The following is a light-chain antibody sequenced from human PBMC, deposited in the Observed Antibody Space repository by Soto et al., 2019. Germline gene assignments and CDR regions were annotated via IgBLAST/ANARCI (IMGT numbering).Light chain of an antibody. CDR1: HTIATY. J-gene: IGKJ2*01. CDR2: GAS. Sequence: IQMTQSPSSLSASVGDGVTLTCRASHTIATYLNWYQQKPGQVPEVLIYGASRLHVGVPSRFTGSGYGTDFTLTINNLQREDFAIYYCQQFYYYPPTFGQGTKLEVK. CDR3: QQFYYYPPT. V-gene: IGKV1-39*01.